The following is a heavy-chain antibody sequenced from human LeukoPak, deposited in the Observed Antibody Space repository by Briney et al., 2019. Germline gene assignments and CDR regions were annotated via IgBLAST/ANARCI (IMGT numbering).Heavy chain of an antibody. J-gene: IGHJ4*02. V-gene: IGHV3-30-3*01. CDR1: GFTFSSYA. D-gene: IGHD1-26*01. CDR3: AKEFRVVGATRGFDY. Sequence: GGSLRLSCAASGFTFSSYAMHWVRQAPGKGLEWVAVISYDGSNKYYADSVKGRFTISRDNSKNTLYLQMSSLRAEDTALYYCAKEFRVVGATRGFDYWGQGTLVTVSS. CDR2: ISYDGSNK.